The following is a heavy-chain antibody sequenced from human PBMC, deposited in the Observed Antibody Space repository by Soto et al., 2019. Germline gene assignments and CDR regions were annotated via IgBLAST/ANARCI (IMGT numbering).Heavy chain of an antibody. D-gene: IGHD3-3*01. Sequence: PGGSLRLSCAASGFTFSSYAMHWVRQAPGKGLEWVAVISYDGSNKYYADSVKGRFTISRDNSKNTLYLQMNSLRAEDTAVYYCARDRRLRFLEWFPDDWGQGTLVTVSS. V-gene: IGHV3-30-3*01. J-gene: IGHJ4*02. CDR2: ISYDGSNK. CDR1: GFTFSSYA. CDR3: ARDRRLRFLEWFPDD.